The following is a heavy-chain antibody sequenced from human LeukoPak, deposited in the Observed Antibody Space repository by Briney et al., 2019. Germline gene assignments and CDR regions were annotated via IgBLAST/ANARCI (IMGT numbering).Heavy chain of an antibody. J-gene: IGHJ4*02. CDR1: GGSISSYY. V-gene: IGHV4-59*08. CDR2: IFYSGSP. CDR3: ARVGHLAAAGTYDY. D-gene: IGHD6-13*01. Sequence: SETLSLTCTVSGGSISSYYWSWIRQPPGKGLEWIGNIFYSGSPNYNPSLKSRVTISFDTSKNQFPLKLSSVTAADTAVYYCARVGHLAAAGTYDYWGQGTLVTVSS.